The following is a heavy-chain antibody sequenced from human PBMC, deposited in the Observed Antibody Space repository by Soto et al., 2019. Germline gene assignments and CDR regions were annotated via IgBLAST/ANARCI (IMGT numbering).Heavy chain of an antibody. CDR3: ARDGTPNSGYEGAVDY. V-gene: IGHV4-31*03. J-gene: IGHJ4*02. D-gene: IGHD5-12*01. Sequence: QVQLQESGPGPVKPSQTLSLTCTVSGGSVSSGSYYWTWIRQHPGKGLEWIGYIYHSGSTFYNPSHKSRVTISLDRSKNQVSLKLSSVTAADTAVYYCARDGTPNSGYEGAVDYWGQGTLVTVSS. CDR2: IYHSGST. CDR1: GGSVSSGSYY.